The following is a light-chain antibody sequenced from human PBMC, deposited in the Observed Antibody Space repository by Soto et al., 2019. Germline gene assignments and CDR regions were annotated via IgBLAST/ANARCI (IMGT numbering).Light chain of an antibody. Sequence: QSVLTQPPSASGTPGQRVTISCSGSSSNIGSNYVSWDQQFPGAAPKLLINGNNQRPSGVPDRFSASRSGTSASLAISGPRSEDEADYYCAVGDGSLNGRVFGGGTKVTVL. CDR2: GNN. J-gene: IGLJ3*02. V-gene: IGLV1-47*01. CDR3: AVGDGSLNGRV. CDR1: SSNIGSNY.